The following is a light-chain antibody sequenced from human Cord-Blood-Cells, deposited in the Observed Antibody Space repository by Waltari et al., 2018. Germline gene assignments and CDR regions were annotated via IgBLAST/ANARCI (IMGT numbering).Light chain of an antibody. CDR2: VGSGGIVG. Sequence: QPVLTQPPSASASLGASVTLTCTLRSGSSNYKVDWYQQRPGKGPRFVMRVGSGGIVGSKGDGIPDRFSVLGSGLNRYLTIKNIQEEDESDYHCGADHGSGSNFVYVFGTGTKVTVL. CDR3: GADHGSGSNFVYV. J-gene: IGLJ1*01. CDR1: SGSSNYK. V-gene: IGLV9-49*01.